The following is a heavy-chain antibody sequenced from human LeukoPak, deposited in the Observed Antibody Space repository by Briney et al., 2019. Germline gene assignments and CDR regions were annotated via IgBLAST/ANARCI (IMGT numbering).Heavy chain of an antibody. CDR3: ATESYSGSYLYAFDI. D-gene: IGHD1-26*01. V-gene: IGHV1-24*01. Sequence: ASVKVSCKASGYTFTGYYMHWVRQAPGKGLEWMGGFDPEDGETIYAQKFQGRVTMTEDTYTDTAYMELSSLRSEDTAVYYCATESYSGSYLYAFDIWGQGTMVTVSS. J-gene: IGHJ3*02. CDR2: FDPEDGET. CDR1: GYTFTGYY.